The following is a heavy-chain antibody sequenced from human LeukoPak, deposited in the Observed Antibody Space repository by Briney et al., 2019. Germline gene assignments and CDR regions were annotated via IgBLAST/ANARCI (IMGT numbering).Heavy chain of an antibody. CDR1: GFTFRTYA. V-gene: IGHV3-21*01. J-gene: IGHJ4*02. Sequence: PGGSLRLSCVASGFTFRTYAMSWVRRAPGKGLEWVSAISSSGVYIYYADSVKGRFTISRDNAKNSLYLQMNSLRADDMAVYYCARDRRLQLWSPAGFDYWGQGTLVTASS. CDR2: ISSSGVYI. D-gene: IGHD5-18*01. CDR3: ARDRRLQLWSPAGFDY.